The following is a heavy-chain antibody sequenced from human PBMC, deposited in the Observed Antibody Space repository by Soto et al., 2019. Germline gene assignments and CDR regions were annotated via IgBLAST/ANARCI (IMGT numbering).Heavy chain of an antibody. CDR3: ARGGPLGNGAFDI. D-gene: IGHD2-8*01. CDR1: GGSSSSGGYY. CDR2: IYYSGST. J-gene: IGHJ3*02. V-gene: IGHV4-31*03. Sequence: TLSLTCPVSGGSSSSGGYYWSWIRQHPGKGLEWIGYIYYSGSTYYNPSLKSRVTTSVDTSKNQFSLKLSSVTAADTAVYYCARGGPLGNGAFDIWGQGTMVTVSS.